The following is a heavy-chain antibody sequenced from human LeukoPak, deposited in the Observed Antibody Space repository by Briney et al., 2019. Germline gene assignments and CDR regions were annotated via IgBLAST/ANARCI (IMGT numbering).Heavy chain of an antibody. CDR3: AREGADDHGRLLWFDP. D-gene: IGHD4-17*01. J-gene: IGHJ5*02. Sequence: ASVKVSCKASGYTFTTFGISWVRQAPGQGLEWMGWISGYSGNTNYAQKVQGRVTMTTDTSTTTAYMDLRSLRSDDTAFYYCAREGADDHGRLLWFDPWGQGTLVTVSS. CDR1: GYTFTTFG. CDR2: ISGYSGNT. V-gene: IGHV1-18*01.